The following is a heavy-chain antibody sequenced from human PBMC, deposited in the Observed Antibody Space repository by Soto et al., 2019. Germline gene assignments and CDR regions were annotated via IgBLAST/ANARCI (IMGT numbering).Heavy chain of an antibody. V-gene: IGHV1-69*13. Sequence: VASVKVSCKASGGTFSSYAISWVRQAPGQGLEWMGGIIPIFGTANYAQKFQGRVTITADESTSTAYMELSSLRSEDTAVYYCARITIAADGTRGFSYYYYGMDVWGQGTTVTVSS. CDR1: GGTFSSYA. CDR2: IIPIFGTA. D-gene: IGHD6-13*01. CDR3: ARITIAADGTRGFSYYYYGMDV. J-gene: IGHJ6*02.